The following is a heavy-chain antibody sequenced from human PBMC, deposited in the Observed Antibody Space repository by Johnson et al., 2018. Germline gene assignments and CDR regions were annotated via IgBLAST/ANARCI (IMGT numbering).Heavy chain of an antibody. CDR3: ARDYYFGMDV. Sequence: VQLVESGGGLVQPGGSLRLSCAASGFTFSDYYMNWIRQAPGKGLEWVSSIIGSGGSTYYADSVKGRFTISRDNSKNTLYLQMNNLRAEDTAVYYCARDYYFGMDVGGQGTTVIVSS. J-gene: IGHJ6*02. V-gene: IGHV3-23*04. CDR2: IIGSGGST. CDR1: GFTFSDYY.